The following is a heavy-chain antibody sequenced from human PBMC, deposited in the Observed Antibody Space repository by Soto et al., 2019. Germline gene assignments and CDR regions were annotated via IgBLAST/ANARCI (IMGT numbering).Heavy chain of an antibody. Sequence: GVSLRLSCAASGFTFSNAWMNWVRQAPGKGLEWVGRIKSKNDGGTTDYAAPVKGRFTISREDSKNTLYLQMNSLKTEDTAVYYCTTDSLSSGWYYFDYWGQGT. CDR1: GFTFSNAW. V-gene: IGHV3-15*07. D-gene: IGHD6-19*01. J-gene: IGHJ4*02. CDR2: IKSKNDGGTT. CDR3: TTDSLSSGWYYFDY.